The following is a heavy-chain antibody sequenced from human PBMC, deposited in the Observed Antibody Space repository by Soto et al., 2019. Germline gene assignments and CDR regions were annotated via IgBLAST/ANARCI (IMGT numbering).Heavy chain of an antibody. CDR1: GGTFSSYA. D-gene: IGHD2-21*02. CDR2: IIPIFGTA. J-gene: IGHJ6*02. V-gene: IGHV1-69*06. Sequence: SVKVSCKASGGTFSSYAIRWVRQAPGQGLEWMGGIIPIFGTANYAQKFQGRVTITADKSTSTAYMELSSLRSEDTAVYYCASPRVVTAVPYGYYGMDVWGQGTTVTVSS. CDR3: ASPRVVTAVPYGYYGMDV.